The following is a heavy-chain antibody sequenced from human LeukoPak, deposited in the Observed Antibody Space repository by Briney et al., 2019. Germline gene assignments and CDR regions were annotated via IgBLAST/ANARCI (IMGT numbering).Heavy chain of an antibody. CDR1: GFTFSSYG. CDR2: IWYDGSNK. Sequence: GGSLRLSCAASGFTFSSYGMHWVRQAPGKGLEWVAVIWYDGSNKYYADSVEGRFTISRDNSKNTLYLQMNSLRAEDTAVYYCARDRAMPGYGMDVWGQGTTVTVSS. CDR3: ARDRAMPGYGMDV. J-gene: IGHJ6*02. V-gene: IGHV3-33*01. D-gene: IGHD2-2*01.